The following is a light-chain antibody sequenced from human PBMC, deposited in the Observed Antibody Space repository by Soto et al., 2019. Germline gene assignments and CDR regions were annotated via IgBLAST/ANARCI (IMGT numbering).Light chain of an antibody. V-gene: IGKV1-5*02. Sequence: IQDTQCPSTQSAVVGGRVRIICRASQSISRWLDWYQKKKGKAPKLLIYDASSLESGVPSRLRGSGYGTELTITISSMKTGDFETYYFQQSETYPLTFGQGTRLEIK. CDR3: QQSETYPLT. CDR1: QSISRW. CDR2: DAS. J-gene: IGKJ5*01.